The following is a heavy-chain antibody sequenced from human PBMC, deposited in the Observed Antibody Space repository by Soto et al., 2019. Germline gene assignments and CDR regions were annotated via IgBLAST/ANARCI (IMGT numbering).Heavy chain of an antibody. J-gene: IGHJ5*02. CDR3: ARENCSGGSCYGWFDP. CDR1: GYTFTGYY. CDR2: INPNSGGT. V-gene: IGHV1-2*04. Sequence: QVQLVQSGAEVKKPGASVKVSCKASGYTFTGYYMHWVRQAPGQGLEWMGWINPNSGGTNYAQKFKGWVTMTRDTSISTAYMELSRLRSDDTAVYYCARENCSGGSCYGWFDPWGQGTLVTVSS. D-gene: IGHD2-15*01.